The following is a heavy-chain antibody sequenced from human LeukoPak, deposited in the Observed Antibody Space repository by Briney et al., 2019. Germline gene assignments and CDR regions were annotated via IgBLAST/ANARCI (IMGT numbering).Heavy chain of an antibody. J-gene: IGHJ4*02. CDR2: INNDGSST. V-gene: IGHV3-74*01. CDR1: GFTSSYFW. Sequence: PGGSLRLSCAASGFTSSYFWMHWVRQAPGKGLVWVSRINNDGSSTSYADSVKGRFTISRDNAKNTLSLQMNSLRAEDTAVYYCAKDRLPDGVWSIDYWGQGTLVTVSS. D-gene: IGHD2-8*02. CDR3: AKDRLPDGVWSIDY.